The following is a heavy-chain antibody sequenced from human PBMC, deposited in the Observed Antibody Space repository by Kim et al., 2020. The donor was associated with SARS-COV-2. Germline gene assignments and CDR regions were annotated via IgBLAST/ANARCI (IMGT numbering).Heavy chain of an antibody. Sequence: SETLSLTCAVYGGSFSGYYWSWIRQPPGKGLEWIGEINHSGSTNYNPSLKSRVTISVDTSKNQFSLKLSSVTAADTAVYYCARASSTSCYVYWGQGTLVTVSS. V-gene: IGHV4-34*01. CDR3: ARASSTSCYVY. CDR1: GGSFSGYY. J-gene: IGHJ4*02. CDR2: INHSGST. D-gene: IGHD2-2*01.